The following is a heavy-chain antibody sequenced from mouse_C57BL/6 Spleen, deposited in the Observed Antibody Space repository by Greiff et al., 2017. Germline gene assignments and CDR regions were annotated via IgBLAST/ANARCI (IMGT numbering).Heavy chain of an antibody. CDR2: VYPGDGDT. CDR1: GYAFSSSW. V-gene: IGHV1-82*01. Sequence: QVQLQQSGPELVKPGASVKISCKASGYAFSSSWMTWVKQRPGKGLEWIGRVYPGDGDTNYNGKFKGKATLTADKSSSTAYMQLSSLTSEDSAVYFCASRENYGSNPFAYWGQGTLVTVSA. CDR3: ASRENYGSNPFAY. J-gene: IGHJ3*01. D-gene: IGHD1-1*01.